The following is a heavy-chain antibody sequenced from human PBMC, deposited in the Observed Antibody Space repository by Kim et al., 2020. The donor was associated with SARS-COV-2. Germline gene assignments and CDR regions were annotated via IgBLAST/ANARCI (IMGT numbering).Heavy chain of an antibody. CDR1: GGTFSSYA. Sequence: SVKVSCKASGGTFSSYAISWVRQAPGQGLEWMGGIIPIFGTANYAQKFQGRVTITADESTSTAYMELSSLRSEDTTVYYCARGGYYDILTVDYWGQGTLVTVSS. V-gene: IGHV1-69*13. CDR3: ARGGYYDILTVDY. D-gene: IGHD3-9*01. J-gene: IGHJ4*02. CDR2: IIPIFGTA.